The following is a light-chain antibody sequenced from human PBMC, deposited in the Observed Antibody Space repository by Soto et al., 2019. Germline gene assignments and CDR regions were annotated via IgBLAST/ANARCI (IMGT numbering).Light chain of an antibody. CDR3: QQYDNWPPWT. Sequence: ELVMTQSPATLSVSPGESATLSCRASQSVGSNLAWYQQKPGQAPRLLIYGASTRATGIPARFSGSGSGTEFTLTIGSLQSEDFALYYCQQYDNWPPWTFGQGTKVEIK. V-gene: IGKV3-15*01. J-gene: IGKJ1*01. CDR2: GAS. CDR1: QSVGSN.